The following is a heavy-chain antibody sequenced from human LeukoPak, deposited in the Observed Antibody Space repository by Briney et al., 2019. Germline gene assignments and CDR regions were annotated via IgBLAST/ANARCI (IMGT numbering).Heavy chain of an antibody. V-gene: IGHV3-23*01. J-gene: IGHJ3*02. D-gene: IGHD3-9*01. CDR3: ARSLILTGSNAFDI. CDR2: ISGSADST. CDR1: GFTFSSNA. Sequence: PGGSLRLSCAASGFTFSSNAMNWVRQAPGKGLEWISSISGSADSTYYADSVQGRFTISRDNSKNTLYPQMNSLRAEDTAVYYCARSLILTGSNAFDIWGQGTMVTVSS.